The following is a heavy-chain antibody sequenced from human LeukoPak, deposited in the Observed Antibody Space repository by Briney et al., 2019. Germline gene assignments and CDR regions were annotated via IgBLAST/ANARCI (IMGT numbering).Heavy chain of an antibody. J-gene: IGHJ6*03. CDR2: IHWNGDTT. V-gene: IGHV3-20*04. Sequence: GGSLRLSCAASGFTFDDYSMNWVRQAPGKGLEWISGIHWNGDTTNYAASVEGRFTISRDNAKNSLYLQMNSLRAEDTALYYCARGLRYYYYYYVDVWGKGTTVTVSS. CDR3: ARGLRYYYYYYVDV. D-gene: IGHD3-9*01. CDR1: GFTFDDYS.